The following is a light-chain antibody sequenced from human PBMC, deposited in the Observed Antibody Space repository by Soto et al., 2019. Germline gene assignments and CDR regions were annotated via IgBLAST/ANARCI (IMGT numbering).Light chain of an antibody. CDR2: GAS. CDR1: QDVGRY. J-gene: IGKJ1*01. Sequence: AIRMNQSPPSLSASAGDRVSIACRASQDVGRYLAWYQQKPGQAPKLLISGASTLHSGVPSRFSGGGSGTDFTLTISCLQSEDFATYYCQHYKNYPWTFGQGSKVEIK. V-gene: IGKV1-8*01. CDR3: QHYKNYPWT.